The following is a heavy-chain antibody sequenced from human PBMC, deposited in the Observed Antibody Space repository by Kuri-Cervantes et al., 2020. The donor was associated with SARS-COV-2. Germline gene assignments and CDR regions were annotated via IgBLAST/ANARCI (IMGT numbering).Heavy chain of an antibody. CDR1: GGTLSSFA. J-gene: IGHJ6*03. CDR2: IIPVFGTA. Sequence: SVKVSCKASGGTLSSFAISWVRQAPGQGLEWMGGIIPVFGTARYPQRFQGRVTMTTDESTTTAYMELSSLRSEDTAVYYCARVAAAAGPAGEYSFYMDVWGKGTTVTVSS. V-gene: IGHV1-69*05. D-gene: IGHD6-13*01. CDR3: ARVAAAAGPAGEYSFYMDV.